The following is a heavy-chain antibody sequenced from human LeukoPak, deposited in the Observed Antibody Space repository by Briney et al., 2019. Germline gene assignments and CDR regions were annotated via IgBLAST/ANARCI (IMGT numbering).Heavy chain of an antibody. V-gene: IGHV3-23*01. CDR1: GFTFSSYA. D-gene: IGHD2-15*01. CDR3: AKDRGGPRRY. CDR2: ISGSASST. Sequence: GGSLRLSCAASGFTFSSYAMSWVRQAPGKGLEWVSTISGSASSTYYADSVKGRFTISRDNSKNTLYLQMNSLRAEDTAVYYCAKDRGGPRRYWGQGTLVTVS. J-gene: IGHJ4*02.